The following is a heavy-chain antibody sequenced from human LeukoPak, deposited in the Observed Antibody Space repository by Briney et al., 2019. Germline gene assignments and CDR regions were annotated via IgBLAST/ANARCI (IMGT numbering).Heavy chain of an antibody. V-gene: IGHV3-11*06. D-gene: IGHD4-17*01. CDR3: ARAPPYGDYGLFDY. J-gene: IGHJ4*02. Sequence: GGSLRLSCVASGFTFSDYYMSWIRQAPGKGLEWVSYISSSSSYTNYADSVKGRFTISRDNAKNSLYLQMNSLRAEDTAVYYCARAPPYGDYGLFDYWGQGTLVTVSS. CDR1: GFTFSDYY. CDR2: ISSSSSYT.